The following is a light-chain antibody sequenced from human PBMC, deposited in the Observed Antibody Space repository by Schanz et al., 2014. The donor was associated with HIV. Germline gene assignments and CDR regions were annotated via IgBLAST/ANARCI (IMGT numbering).Light chain of an antibody. Sequence: QSVLTQPPSVSGAPGQRVTMSCTGSSSNIGAGYDVHWYQQVPGTAPKLLIYGNSNRPSGVPDRFSGSKSGTSASLAITGLQAEDEADYYCQSYENSLSGSVFGGGTKVTVL. V-gene: IGLV1-40*01. CDR3: QSYENSLSGSV. CDR2: GNS. CDR1: SSNIGAGYD. J-gene: IGLJ2*01.